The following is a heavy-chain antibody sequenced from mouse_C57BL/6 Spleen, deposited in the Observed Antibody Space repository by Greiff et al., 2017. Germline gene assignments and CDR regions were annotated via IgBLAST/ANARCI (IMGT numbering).Heavy chain of an antibody. Sequence: VQLQQSGAELVKPGASVKMSCTASGYTFTTYPIEWMKQNHGKSLEWIGNFHPYNDDTKYNEKFKGKATLTVEKSSSTVYLELSRLTSDDSAVYYCARGVYYYGSSYDYYAMDYWGQGTSVTVSS. V-gene: IGHV1-47*01. J-gene: IGHJ4*01. CDR3: ARGVYYYGSSYDYYAMDY. CDR2: FHPYNDDT. CDR1: GYTFTTYP. D-gene: IGHD1-1*01.